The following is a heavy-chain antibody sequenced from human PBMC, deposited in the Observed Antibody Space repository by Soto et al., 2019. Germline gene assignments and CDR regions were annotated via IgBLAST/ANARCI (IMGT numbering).Heavy chain of an antibody. CDR2: TSYDGSF. Sequence: QVQLAESGGGVVQPGRSLRLSCVASGFTFSSYGMHWVRQTPGKGLEWVVVTSYDGSFHYIDSVKGRFTISRDNSKNTVYLQMNSLRAEDTAVYYCAKSSSRGDLLFDYWGQGTLVTVST. CDR3: AKSSSRGDLLFDY. CDR1: GFTFSSYG. D-gene: IGHD4-17*01. J-gene: IGHJ4*02. V-gene: IGHV3-30*18.